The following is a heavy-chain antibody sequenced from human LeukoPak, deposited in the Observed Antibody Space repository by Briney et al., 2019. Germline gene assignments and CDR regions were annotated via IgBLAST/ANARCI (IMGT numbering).Heavy chain of an antibody. J-gene: IGHJ4*02. Sequence: ASVKVSCKASGYTFTGYYMHWVRQAPGQGLEWMGWINPNSGGTNYAQRFQGRVTMTRDTSISTAYMELSRLRSDDTAVYYCARGASSGWYAPNYFDYWGQGTLVTVSS. CDR3: ARGASSGWYAPNYFDY. CDR1: GYTFTGYY. CDR2: INPNSGGT. D-gene: IGHD6-19*01. V-gene: IGHV1-2*02.